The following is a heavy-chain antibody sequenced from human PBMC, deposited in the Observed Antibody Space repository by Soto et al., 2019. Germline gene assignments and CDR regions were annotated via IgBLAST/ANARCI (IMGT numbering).Heavy chain of an antibody. Sequence: QVHLVQSGAEVKKPGASVNVSCKASGYTFIDYYIHWLRQAPGQGPEWMGWIIPKSGDTKYSEKFQGRVAMTRDTSINTAYMEMTSLRSDDTAVYYCARVFYDSSGFFCAGWFGPWGQGTLVTVSS. J-gene: IGHJ5*02. CDR1: GYTFIDYY. V-gene: IGHV1-2*02. CDR2: IIPKSGDT. D-gene: IGHD3-22*01. CDR3: ARVFYDSSGFFCAGWFGP.